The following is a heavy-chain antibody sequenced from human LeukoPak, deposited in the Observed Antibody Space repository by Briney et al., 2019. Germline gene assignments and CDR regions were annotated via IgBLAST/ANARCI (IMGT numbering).Heavy chain of an antibody. V-gene: IGHV3-33*06. CDR3: AKDADFARIYYYFDS. D-gene: IGHD3-10*01. J-gene: IGHJ4*02. CDR1: GFTFSHYG. Sequence: GGSLRLSCIGSGFTFSHYGMHWVRQAPGRGLEWVAVIWNDGSNEYYADPVKGRFTISRDNSKGTLYLEMNSLRAEDTAIYYCAKDADFARIYYYFDSWGQGTLVTVSS. CDR2: IWNDGSNE.